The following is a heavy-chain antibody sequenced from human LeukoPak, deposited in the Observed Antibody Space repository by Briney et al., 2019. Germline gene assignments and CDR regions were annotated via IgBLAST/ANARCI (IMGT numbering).Heavy chain of an antibody. V-gene: IGHV1-2*02. CDR3: ARSDYGDYVSDY. J-gene: IGHJ4*02. D-gene: IGHD4-17*01. CDR2: INPNSGGT. Sequence: ASVKVSCKASGYTFTGYYMHWVRQAPGQGLEWMGWINPNSGGTNYAQKFQGRVTMTRDTSISTAYMELRSLRSDDTAVYYCARSDYGDYVSDYWGQGTLVTVSS. CDR1: GYTFTGYY.